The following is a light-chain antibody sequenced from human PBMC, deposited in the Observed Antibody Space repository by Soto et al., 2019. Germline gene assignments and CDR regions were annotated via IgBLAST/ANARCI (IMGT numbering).Light chain of an antibody. Sequence: FMLTQPHSVSESPGKTVIISCTRSSGSIASNYVQWYQQRPGSAPTIVIYEDNQRPSGVPDRFSGSVDSSSSSASLTISGLKTEDEADYYCHSYESNNVVFGGGTKVTVL. J-gene: IGLJ3*02. CDR1: SGSIASNY. CDR3: HSYESNNVV. V-gene: IGLV6-57*03. CDR2: EDN.